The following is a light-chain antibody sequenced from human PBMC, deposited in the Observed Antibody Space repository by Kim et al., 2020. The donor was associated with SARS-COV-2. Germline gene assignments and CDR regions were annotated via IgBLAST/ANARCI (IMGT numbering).Light chain of an antibody. CDR3: QSYNRDNVL. Sequence: NFMLTQPHSVSESPGKTVTISCTRSSGSIDDNYVQRYQQRPGGVPTTVIYEDDQRPSGVSDRFSGSIDNSSNSASLTISGLRTEDEADYYCQSYNRDNVLFGGGTQLPVL. CDR1: SGSIDDNY. V-gene: IGLV6-57*04. CDR2: EDD. J-gene: IGLJ2*01.